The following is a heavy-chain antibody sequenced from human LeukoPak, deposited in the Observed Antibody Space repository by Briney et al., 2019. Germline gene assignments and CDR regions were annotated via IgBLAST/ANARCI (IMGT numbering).Heavy chain of an antibody. CDR3: ARGVTTVTTQYYYYYMDV. CDR2: SNDSGGT. Sequence: GSLRLSCAASGFTFSNYWMSWVRQPPGKRLEWVGESNDSGGTNYNPSLKSRVTISADKSKNQVSLKLTSVTAADTAVYYCARGVTTVTTQYYYYYMDVWGKGTTVTVSS. V-gene: IGHV4-34*01. CDR1: GFTFSNYW. D-gene: IGHD4-17*01. J-gene: IGHJ6*03.